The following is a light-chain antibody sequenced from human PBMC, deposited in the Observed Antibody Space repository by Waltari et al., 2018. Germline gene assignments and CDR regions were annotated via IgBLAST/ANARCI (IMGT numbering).Light chain of an antibody. Sequence: EIVMTQSPATLSVSPGERATLSCRASQSVSSRVAWYQQKPGQAPRLLIDDASTRATGIPARFSGSGSGTEFTLTISSLQSEDVAVYYCQQYNNWPPGTFGGGTKVETK. J-gene: IGKJ4*01. CDR1: QSVSSR. CDR2: DAS. CDR3: QQYNNWPPGT. V-gene: IGKV3-15*01.